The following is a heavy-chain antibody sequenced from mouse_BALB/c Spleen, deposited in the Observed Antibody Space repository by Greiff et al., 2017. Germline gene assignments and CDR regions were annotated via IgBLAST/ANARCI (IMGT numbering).Heavy chain of an antibody. Sequence: VQLQQSGTVLARPGASVKMSCKASGYSFTSYWMHWVKQRPGQGLEWIGAIYPGNSDTSYNQKFKGKAKLTAVTSASTAYMELSSLTNEDSAVYYCTRKKAYYGNYGAFDYWGQGTTLTVSS. CDR1: GYSFTSYW. J-gene: IGHJ2*01. CDR2: IYPGNSDT. CDR3: TRKKAYYGNYGAFDY. V-gene: IGHV1-5*01. D-gene: IGHD2-10*01.